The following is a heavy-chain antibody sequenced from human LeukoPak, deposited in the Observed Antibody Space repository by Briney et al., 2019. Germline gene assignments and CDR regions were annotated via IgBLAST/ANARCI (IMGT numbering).Heavy chain of an antibody. CDR1: GGSINSYY. CDR3: VRLGRCSGGHCLDDY. D-gene: IGHD2-15*01. CDR2: IHYSGST. J-gene: IGHJ4*02. Sequence: SETLSLTCTVSGGSINSYYWAWIRQPPGKGLEWIGFIHYSGSTTYNPSLKSRVTISIETSKTQFSLKLNSVTAADTAVYFCVRLGRCSGGHCLDDYWGQGTLVTVSS. V-gene: IGHV4-59*01.